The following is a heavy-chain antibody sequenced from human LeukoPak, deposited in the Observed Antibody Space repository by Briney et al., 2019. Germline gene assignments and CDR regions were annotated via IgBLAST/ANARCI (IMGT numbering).Heavy chain of an antibody. Sequence: ASVKVSCKASGYTFTSYAMHWVRQAPGQRLEWMGWINAGNGNTKYSQKFQGRVTITRDTSASTAYMELSSLRSEDTAVYYCARSGSSSWFYYFDCWGQGTLVTVSS. CDR2: INAGNGNT. CDR3: ARSGSSSWFYYFDC. J-gene: IGHJ4*02. V-gene: IGHV1-3*01. CDR1: GYTFTSYA. D-gene: IGHD6-13*01.